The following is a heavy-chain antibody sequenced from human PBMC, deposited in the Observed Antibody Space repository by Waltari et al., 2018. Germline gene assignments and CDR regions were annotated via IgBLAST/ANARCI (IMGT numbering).Heavy chain of an antibody. J-gene: IGHJ6*03. CDR2: ITADSSDR. Sequence: EMPLVEFGRGLVHSGGSLRLYSRTSAFNVPGKGLHWVRHVRGKGREWVARITADSSDRTYADSAKGVVSSFRNYGNNTEYLQILHLSSVGAAVYDGYKEESGVGVDYYMDVWGKGTMVTVSS. CDR3: YKEESGVGVDYYMDV. D-gene: IGHD1-26*01. CDR1: AFNVPGKG. V-gene: IGHV3-74*01.